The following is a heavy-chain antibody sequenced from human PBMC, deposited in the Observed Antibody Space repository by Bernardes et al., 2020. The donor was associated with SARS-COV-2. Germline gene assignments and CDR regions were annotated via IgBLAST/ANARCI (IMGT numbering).Heavy chain of an antibody. CDR1: GFSLSTNGMS. CDR2: IDWDDDK. Sequence: SGTTLLKPTQTLTLTCTFSGFSLSTNGMSVTWIRQPPGKALEWLARIDWDDDKYYSTSLKTRLTISKDTSKNQVVLRMTNMDPVDTATYYCAREDQRSHRGVMDVWGQGTTVTVSS. J-gene: IGHJ6*02. V-gene: IGHV2-70*11. CDR3: AREDQRSHRGVMDV. D-gene: IGHD1-1*01.